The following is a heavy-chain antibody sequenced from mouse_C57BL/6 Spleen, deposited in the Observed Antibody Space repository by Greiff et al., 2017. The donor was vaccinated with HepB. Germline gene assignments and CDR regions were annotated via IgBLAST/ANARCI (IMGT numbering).Heavy chain of an antibody. Sequence: QVQLQQPGAELVKPGASVKLSCKASGYTFTSYWMQWVKQRPGQGLEWIGEIDPSDSYTTYNQKLQGKATLTVDTSSSSAYMQLSSLTSEDSAVYYCARNSNYGFDYWGQGTTLTVSS. V-gene: IGHV1-50*01. CDR2: IDPSDSYT. CDR3: ARNSNYGFDY. CDR1: GYTFTSYW. J-gene: IGHJ2*01. D-gene: IGHD2-5*01.